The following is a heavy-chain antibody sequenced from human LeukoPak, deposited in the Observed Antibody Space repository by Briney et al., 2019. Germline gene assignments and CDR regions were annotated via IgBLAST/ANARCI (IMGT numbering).Heavy chain of an antibody. CDR1: GYTFTSYY. V-gene: IGHV1-46*01. D-gene: IGHD3-22*01. J-gene: IGHJ4*02. CDR3: ATIGGPYRYYYDSSGYDY. CDR2: INPSGGST. Sequence: ASVKVSCKASGYTFTSYYMHWVRQAPGQGLEWMGIINPSGGSTSYAQKFQGRVTMTRDTSTSTVYMELSSLRSEDTAVYYCATIGGPYRYYYDSSGYDYWGQGTLVTVSS.